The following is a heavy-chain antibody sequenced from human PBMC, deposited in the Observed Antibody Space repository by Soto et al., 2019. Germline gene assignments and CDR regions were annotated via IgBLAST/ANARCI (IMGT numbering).Heavy chain of an antibody. J-gene: IGHJ3*01. D-gene: IGHD1-26*01. V-gene: IGHV1-18*01. Sequence: QVKLVQSGAEVKKPGASVRVSCKTSGYTFINYGITWVRQAPGQGPEWMGWLSAYNGDTSSSEKLQDRFTMTTDTSTNTVYMDLRSLTSDDTAVYYCARWSAIVGGAEALAVWGQGTMVIVSS. CDR1: GYTFINYG. CDR3: ARWSAIVGGAEALAV. CDR2: LSAYNGDT.